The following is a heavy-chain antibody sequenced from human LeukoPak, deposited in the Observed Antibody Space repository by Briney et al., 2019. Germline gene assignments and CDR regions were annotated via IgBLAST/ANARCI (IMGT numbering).Heavy chain of an antibody. Sequence: PGGSLRLSCAASGFSFSSQDMNWVRQAPGKGLEWIAIISPGGHHTFYADSVKGRFMISRDNLKNTLYLQMNSLTVDDAAVYYCARRQDNDLLPHGRPASIDFWGLGTRVTVSS. V-gene: IGHV3-23*01. CDR1: GFSFSSQD. D-gene: IGHD1-1*01. J-gene: IGHJ4*02. CDR3: ARRQDNDLLPHGRPASIDF. CDR2: ISPGGHHT.